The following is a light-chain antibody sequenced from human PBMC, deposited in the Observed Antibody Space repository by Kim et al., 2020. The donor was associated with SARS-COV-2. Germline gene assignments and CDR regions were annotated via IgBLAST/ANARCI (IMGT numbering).Light chain of an antibody. CDR2: LNSDGSH. Sequence: ASVKLTCTLNSGHSSYTIAWHQQQPEKGPRYLMKLNSDGSHTKGDGITDRFSGSSSGAERYLTTTSLQSEDEAEYYCQTWDTGIQVFGGGTQLTVL. CDR3: QTWDTGIQV. J-gene: IGLJ3*02. CDR1: SGHSSYT. V-gene: IGLV4-69*02.